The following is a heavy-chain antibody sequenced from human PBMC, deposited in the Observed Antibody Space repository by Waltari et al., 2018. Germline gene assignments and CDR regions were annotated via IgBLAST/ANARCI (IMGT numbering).Heavy chain of an antibody. D-gene: IGHD6-13*01. CDR3: AVTLSAAPFYGLDV. V-gene: IGHV1-69*08. Sequence: QVQLVQSGAEVKKPGSSVMVSCKVSGDTLTNYAIPWVRQAPGQGLEWVGRFIPIFATLNYAQKLQDRVTITAATSTSTAYMEVSSLRSDDTAMYYCAVTLSAAPFYGLDVWGQGTTVTVFS. J-gene: IGHJ6*02. CDR1: GDTLTNYA. CDR2: FIPIFATL.